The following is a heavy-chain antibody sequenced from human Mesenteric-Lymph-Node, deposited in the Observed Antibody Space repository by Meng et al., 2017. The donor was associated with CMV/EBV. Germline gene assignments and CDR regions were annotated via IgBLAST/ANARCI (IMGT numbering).Heavy chain of an antibody. CDR2: ISAYNGNT. Sequence: ASVKVSCKASGYTFTSYGISWVRQAPGQGLEWMGWISAYNGNTNYAQKFQGRVTMTRNTSISTAYMELSSLRSEDTAVYYCARGPAASGRGFDYWGQGTLVTVSS. D-gene: IGHD2-2*01. V-gene: IGHV1-18*01. CDR3: ARGPAASGRGFDY. J-gene: IGHJ4*02. CDR1: GYTFTSYG.